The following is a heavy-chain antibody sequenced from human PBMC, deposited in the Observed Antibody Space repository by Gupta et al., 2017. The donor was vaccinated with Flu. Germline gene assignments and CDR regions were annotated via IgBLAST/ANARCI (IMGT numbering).Heavy chain of an antibody. CDR2: ISSSSRII. Sequence: GLEWLSHISSSSRIIYYADSVKGRFTISRDNAKNSLYLQMKSLRAEDTAVYYCVRESEGYNYDSSAYEKFDYWGQGTLVTVSS. CDR3: VRESEGYNYDSSAYEKFDY. J-gene: IGHJ4*02. V-gene: IGHV3-48*01. D-gene: IGHD3-22*01.